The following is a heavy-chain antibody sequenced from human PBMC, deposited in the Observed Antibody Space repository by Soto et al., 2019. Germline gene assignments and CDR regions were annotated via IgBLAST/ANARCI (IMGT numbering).Heavy chain of an antibody. CDR3: ATDIRAAAGPAFFDY. CDR1: GYTLTELS. J-gene: IGHJ4*02. Sequence: ASVKVSCKVSGYTLTELSMHWVRQAPGKGLEWMGGFDPEDGETIYAQKFQGRVTMTEDTSTDTAYMELSSLRSEDTAVYYCATDIRAAAGPAFFDYWGQGTLVTVS. V-gene: IGHV1-24*01. CDR2: FDPEDGET. D-gene: IGHD6-13*01.